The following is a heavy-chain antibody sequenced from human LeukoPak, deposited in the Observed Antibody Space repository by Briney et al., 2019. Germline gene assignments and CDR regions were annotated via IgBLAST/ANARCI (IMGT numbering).Heavy chain of an antibody. CDR3: ARFGDGYFDD. D-gene: IGHD3-3*01. CDR2: IKQDGSEK. J-gene: IGHJ4*02. CDR1: GFTFSSYW. Sequence: GGSLRLSCAASGFTFSSYWMSWVRQAPGKGLEWVADIKQDGSEKYYADSVKGRFTLSGDNSKNTSYLQMNSLRVEDTAVYYCARFGDGYFDDWGQGTLVTVSS. V-gene: IGHV3-7*01.